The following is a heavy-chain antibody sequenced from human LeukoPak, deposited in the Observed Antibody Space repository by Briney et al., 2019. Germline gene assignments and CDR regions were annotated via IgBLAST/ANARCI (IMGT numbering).Heavy chain of an antibody. CDR3: ARGPRWGNPDYYYYYYMDV. CDR1: GGSFSGYY. D-gene: IGHD2-8*02. CDR2: INHSGST. Sequence: SETLSLTCAVYGGSFSGYYWSWIRQPPGKGLEWIGEINHSGSTNYNPSLKSRVTISVDTSKNQFSLKLSSVTAADTAVYYCARGPRWGNPDYYYYYYMDVWGKGTTVTVSS. V-gene: IGHV4-34*01. J-gene: IGHJ6*03.